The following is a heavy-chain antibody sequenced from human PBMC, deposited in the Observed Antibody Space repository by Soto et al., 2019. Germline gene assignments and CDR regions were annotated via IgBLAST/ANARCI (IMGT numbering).Heavy chain of an antibody. J-gene: IGHJ4*01. CDR1: GFTFSAYG. V-gene: IGHV3-30*18. CDR3: AKDWTPRQVPQYFFDF. CDR2: ISYEGSRK. Sequence: GGSLRLSCAASGFTFSAYGMHWVRQAPGKGLEWLAVISYEGSRKFYADSVKGRFTISRDDSENSVYLQMNNLRPEDTSIYYCAKDWTPRQVPQYFFDFWGQGTLVTVSS. D-gene: IGHD3-3*01.